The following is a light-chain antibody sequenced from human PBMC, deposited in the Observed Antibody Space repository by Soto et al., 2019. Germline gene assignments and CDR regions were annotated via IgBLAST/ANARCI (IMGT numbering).Light chain of an antibody. CDR2: GLF. V-gene: IGKV3-20*01. CDR3: HQFASSPQA. J-gene: IGKJ1*01. CDR1: QSVSSF. Sequence: EIVLTQSPGTLSLSPGERATLSCRASQSVSSFLAWHQQKPGQAPRLLIYGLFSRATGIPDRFSGSGSGTDFTLTVSSLESEDFAVYYCHQFASSPQAFGQRTKVYIQ.